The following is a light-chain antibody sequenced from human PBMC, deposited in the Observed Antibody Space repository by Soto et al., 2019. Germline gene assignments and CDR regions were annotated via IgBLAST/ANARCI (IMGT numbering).Light chain of an antibody. J-gene: IGKJ1*01. V-gene: IGKV1-5*01. CDR1: QNIGTS. Sequence: DIQMTHSRSALAASVWDRVTLTVRASQNIGTSLAWYQQKPGRAPKVLIYDVSTLERGVPSRFSGSQFGSEFTLTISGLQPDDFATYYCQQYSNFATFGQGTKVDIK. CDR3: QQYSNFAT. CDR2: DVS.